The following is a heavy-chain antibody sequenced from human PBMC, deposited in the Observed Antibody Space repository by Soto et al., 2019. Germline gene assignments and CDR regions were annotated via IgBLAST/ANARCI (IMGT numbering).Heavy chain of an antibody. D-gene: IGHD5-12*01. V-gene: IGHV4-59*01. J-gene: IGHJ6*02. Sequence: SETLSLTCTVSGGSISSYYWSWIRQPPGKGLEWIGYIYYSGSTNYNPSLKSRVTISVDTSKNQFSLKLSSVTAADTAVYYSVATTMAYYYGMDVWGQGTTVTVSS. CDR1: GGSISSYY. CDR2: IYYSGST. CDR3: VATTMAYYYGMDV.